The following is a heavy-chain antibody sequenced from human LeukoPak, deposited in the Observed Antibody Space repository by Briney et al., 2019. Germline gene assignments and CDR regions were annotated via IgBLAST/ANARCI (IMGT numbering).Heavy chain of an antibody. D-gene: IGHD6-19*01. J-gene: IGHJ4*02. CDR1: GGSISSYY. CDR3: ARHRSYSSGWPFDY. CDR2: IYYSGST. V-gene: IGHV4-59*08. Sequence: SETLSLTCTVSGGSISSYYWSWIRQPPGKGLEWIGYIYYSGSTNYNPSLKSRVTISVDTSKNQFSLKLSSVTAADTVVYYCARHRSYSSGWPFDYWGQGTLVTVSS.